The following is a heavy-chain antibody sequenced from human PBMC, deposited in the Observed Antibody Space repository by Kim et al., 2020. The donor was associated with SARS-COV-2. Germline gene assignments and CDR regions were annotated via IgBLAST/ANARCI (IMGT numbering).Heavy chain of an antibody. CDR2: ISYDGSNK. J-gene: IGHJ4*02. D-gene: IGHD1-26*01. V-gene: IGHV3-30*18. CDR1: GFTFSSYG. Sequence: GGSLRLSCAASGFTFSSYGMHWVRQAPGKGLEWVAVISYDGSNKYYADSVKGRFTISRDNSKNTLYLQMNSLRAEDTAVYYCAKGWELPQNWGQGTLVTVSS. CDR3: AKGWELPQN.